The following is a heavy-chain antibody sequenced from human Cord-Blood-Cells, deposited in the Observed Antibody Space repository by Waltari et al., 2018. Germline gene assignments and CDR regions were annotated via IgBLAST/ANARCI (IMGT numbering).Heavy chain of an antibody. CDR1: GGSFSGYS. D-gene: IGHD2-8*02. J-gene: IGHJ4*02. CDR3: ARLSYCTGGVCYDY. CDR2: INHSGST. V-gene: IGHV4-34*01. Sequence: QVQLQQWGAGLLKPSETLSLTCAVYGGSFSGYSWSWIRQPPGKGLEWIGEINHSGSTNCNPSLKSRVTISVDTSKNQFSLKLCSVTAADTAVYYCARLSYCTGGVCYDYWGQGTLVTVSS.